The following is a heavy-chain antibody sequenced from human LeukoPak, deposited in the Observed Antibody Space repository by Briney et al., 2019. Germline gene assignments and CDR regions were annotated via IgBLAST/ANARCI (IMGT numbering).Heavy chain of an antibody. Sequence: SETLSLTCTVSGGSISSYYWSWIRQPAGKGLEWIGRIYTSGSTNYNPSLKSRVTMSVDTSKNQFSLKLSSVTAADTAVYYCGRHGVGDPIKYVDYWGQGTLVTVSS. D-gene: IGHD2-8*01. CDR1: GGSISSYY. CDR3: GRHGVGDPIKYVDY. J-gene: IGHJ4*02. V-gene: IGHV4-4*07. CDR2: IYTSGST.